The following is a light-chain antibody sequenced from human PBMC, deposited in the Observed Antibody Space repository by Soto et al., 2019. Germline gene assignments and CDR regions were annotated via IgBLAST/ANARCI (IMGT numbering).Light chain of an antibody. CDR3: HQRSSWPIT. V-gene: IGKV3-11*01. CDR1: QSVSNY. J-gene: IGKJ5*01. CDR2: DAF. Sequence: PSCSXXERFSLSCRASQSVSNYLAWYQEKPGQAPRLLIYDAFNRATGIPARFSGSGSGTDFTLTISSLEPEDFAVYYCHQRSSWPITFGQGTRLEIK.